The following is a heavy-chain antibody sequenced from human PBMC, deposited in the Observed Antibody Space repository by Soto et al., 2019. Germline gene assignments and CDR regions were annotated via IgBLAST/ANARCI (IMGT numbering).Heavy chain of an antibody. V-gene: IGHV4-30-4*01. J-gene: IGHJ4*02. CDR2: IYYSGST. CDR1: GGSVSTGDFY. Sequence: QVQLQESGPGLVKPSQTLSLTCTVFGGSVSTGDFYWTWIRQPPGQGLEWIGYIYYSGSTYYNPSLKSLASTSVDASKNQFSLTLTSVTAADTAVYYCGRAPLDNSGYSDYWGQGTLVTVSS. CDR3: GRAPLDNSGYSDY. D-gene: IGHD5-12*01.